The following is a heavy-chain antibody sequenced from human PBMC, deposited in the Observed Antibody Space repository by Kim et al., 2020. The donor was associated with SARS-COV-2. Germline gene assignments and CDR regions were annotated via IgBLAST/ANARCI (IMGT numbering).Heavy chain of an antibody. V-gene: IGHV4-31*03. J-gene: IGHJ6*02. CDR2: IYYSGST. D-gene: IGHD3-3*01. CDR3: ARDKNRYYDFWSGYYGYYYGMDV. Sequence: SETLSLTCTVSGGSISSGGYYWSWIRQHPGKGLEWIGYIYYSGSTYYNPSLKSRVTISVDTSKNQFSLKLSSVTAADTAVYYCARDKNRYYDFWSGYYGYYYGMDVWGQGTTVTVSS. CDR1: GGSISSGGYY.